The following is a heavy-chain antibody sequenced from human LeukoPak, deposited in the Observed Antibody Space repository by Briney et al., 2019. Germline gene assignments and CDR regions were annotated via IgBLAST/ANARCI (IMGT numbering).Heavy chain of an antibody. D-gene: IGHD1-7*01. CDR1: GYTFTSYD. V-gene: IGHV1-2*02. J-gene: IGHJ6*03. CDR2: MNPNSGAT. Sequence: GASVKVSCKASGYTFTSYDINWVRQATGQGLEWMGWMNPNSGATNYAQKFQGRVTMTRDTSISTAYMELSRLRSDDTAVYYCARDRQLRPYYYYYMDVWGKGTTVTVSS. CDR3: ARDRQLRPYYYYYMDV.